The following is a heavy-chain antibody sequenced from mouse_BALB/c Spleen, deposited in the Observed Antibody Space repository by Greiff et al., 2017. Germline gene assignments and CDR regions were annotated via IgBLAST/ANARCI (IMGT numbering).Heavy chain of an antibody. CDR2: ISSGGSYT. Sequence: EVMLVESGGGLVKPGGSLKLSCAASGFTFSSYAMSWVRQSPEKRLEWVAEISSGGSYTYYPDTVTGRFTISRDNAKNTLYLEMSSLRSEDTAMYYCARVGGDYWGQGTSVTVSS. V-gene: IGHV5-9-4*01. CDR3: ARVGGDY. J-gene: IGHJ4*01. D-gene: IGHD3-3*01. CDR1: GFTFSSYA.